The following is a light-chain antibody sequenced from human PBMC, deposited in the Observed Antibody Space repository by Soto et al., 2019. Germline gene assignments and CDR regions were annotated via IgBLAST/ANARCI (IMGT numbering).Light chain of an antibody. J-gene: IGLJ2*01. CDR2: EVS. CDR3: CSYAGSRAVV. CDR1: SSDVGSYNL. Sequence: QSALTQPASVSGSPGQSITISCTGTSSDVGSYNLVSWYQQHPGKAPKLMIYEVSKRPSGVSNRFSGSKSGNTASLTISGLQADDEADYYCCSYAGSRAVVFGGGTKLTVL. V-gene: IGLV2-23*02.